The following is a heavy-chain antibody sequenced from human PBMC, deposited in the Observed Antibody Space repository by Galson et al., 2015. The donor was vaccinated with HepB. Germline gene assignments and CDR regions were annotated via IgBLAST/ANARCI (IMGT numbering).Heavy chain of an antibody. CDR3: ARVCGVCRYYSDYEPYYYGMDV. Sequence: SLRLSCAASGFTFSSYAMHWVRQAPGKGLEWVAVISYDGSNKYYADSVKGRFTISRDNSKNTLYLQMNSLRAEDTAVYYCARVCGVCRYYSDYEPYYYGMDVWGQGTTVTVSS. D-gene: IGHD4-11*01. V-gene: IGHV3-30-3*01. CDR2: ISYDGSNK. CDR1: GFTFSSYA. J-gene: IGHJ6*02.